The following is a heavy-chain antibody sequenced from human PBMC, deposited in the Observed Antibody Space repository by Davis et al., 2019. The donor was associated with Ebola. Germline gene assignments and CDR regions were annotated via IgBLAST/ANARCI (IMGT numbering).Heavy chain of an antibody. CDR2: MNPNSGNT. D-gene: IGHD1-26*01. J-gene: IGHJ4*02. CDR3: ARRVGARSGFDY. V-gene: IGHV1-8*01. CDR1: GYIFTSND. Sequence: ASVKVSCKASGYIFTSNDINWVRQAPGQGLEWMGWMNPNSGNTGYAQKFQGRITMTRNISISTAYMELSSLRSEDTAVYYCARRVGARSGFDYWGQGSLVTVSS.